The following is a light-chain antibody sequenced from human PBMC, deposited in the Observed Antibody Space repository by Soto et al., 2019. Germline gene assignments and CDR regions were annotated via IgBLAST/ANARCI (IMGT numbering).Light chain of an antibody. J-gene: IGLJ1*01. V-gene: IGLV2-14*03. Sequence: QSVLTQPASVSGSPGQSITVSCTGTNTDVGGYNYVSWYQQHPGKAPKLMIYEVSSRPSGVSNRFSGSKSGNTASLTISGLQPEDEADYYCSSYTTSSTVVFGTGTKVTVL. CDR1: NTDVGGYNY. CDR2: EVS. CDR3: SSYTTSSTVV.